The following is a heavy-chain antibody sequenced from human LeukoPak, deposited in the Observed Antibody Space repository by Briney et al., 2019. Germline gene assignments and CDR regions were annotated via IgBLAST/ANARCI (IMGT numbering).Heavy chain of an antibody. D-gene: IGHD3-22*01. CDR2: IGRSSGYI. V-gene: IGHV3-21*01. J-gene: IGHJ4*02. CDR3: VREDYYDGSGFPYYYDY. CDR1: GFTFSNYP. Sequence: GSLRLSCAASGFTFSNYPMNWVRQALGKGPEWVSSIGRSSGYIHYADSVKGRFTISRDHAKNSLYLQMNSLRAEDTAVYYCVREDYYDGSGFPYYYDYWGQGTLVTVSP.